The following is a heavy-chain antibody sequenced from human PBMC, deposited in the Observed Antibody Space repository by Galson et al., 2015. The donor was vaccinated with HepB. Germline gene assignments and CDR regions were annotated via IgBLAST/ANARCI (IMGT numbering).Heavy chain of an antibody. Sequence: SVKVSCKASGYTFTSYGITWVRQAPGQGLEWMGWINPYNGGTNFAQNLQDRVTMSTDTSTSTAYMELRSLRSDDTAVYFCARGPWFGELTRILVLQYWGQGTLLTVSS. D-gene: IGHD3-10*01. CDR1: GYTFTSYG. V-gene: IGHV1-18*04. J-gene: IGHJ1*01. CDR3: ARGPWFGELTRILVLQY. CDR2: INPYNGGT.